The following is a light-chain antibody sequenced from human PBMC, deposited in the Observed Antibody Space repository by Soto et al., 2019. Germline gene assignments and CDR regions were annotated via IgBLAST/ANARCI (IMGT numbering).Light chain of an antibody. J-gene: IGKJ3*01. Sequence: EIVMTQSPATLSVSPGERATLSCRASQSISTNLAWYQQKPGQAPRLLIYGASTRAAGVAARFSGSGSGTEFLLPFSSLQSDDFAAYYCQHYKNWPFTFGPGTKVDIK. CDR1: QSISTN. V-gene: IGKV3-15*01. CDR3: QHYKNWPFT. CDR2: GAS.